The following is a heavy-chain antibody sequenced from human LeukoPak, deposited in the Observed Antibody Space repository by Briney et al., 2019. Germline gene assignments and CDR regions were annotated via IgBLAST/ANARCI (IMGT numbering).Heavy chain of an antibody. V-gene: IGHV4-38-2*02. J-gene: IGHJ4*02. CDR2: IYHSGST. CDR1: GYSNSSGYY. D-gene: IGHD6-19*01. CDR3: ARDRGSSGWYVDY. Sequence: SETLSLTCTVSGYSNSSGYYWGWIRQPPGKGLEWIGSIYHSGSTYYNPSLKSRVTISVDTSKNQFSLKLSSVTAADTAVYYCARDRGSSGWYVDYWGQGTLVTVSS.